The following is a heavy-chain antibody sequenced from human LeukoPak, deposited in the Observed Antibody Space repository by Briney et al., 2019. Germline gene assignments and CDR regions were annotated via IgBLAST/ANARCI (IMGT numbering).Heavy chain of an antibody. D-gene: IGHD5-12*01. CDR3: ARGYSGYDFGWFDP. CDR2: INTNTGNP. Sequence: ASVKVSCKASGYTFTSYAMNWVRQAPGQGLEWMGWINTNTGNPTYAQGFTGRFVFSLDTSVSTAYLQISSLKAEDTAVYYCARGYSGYDFGWFDPWGQGTLVTVSS. V-gene: IGHV7-4-1*02. J-gene: IGHJ5*02. CDR1: GYTFTSYA.